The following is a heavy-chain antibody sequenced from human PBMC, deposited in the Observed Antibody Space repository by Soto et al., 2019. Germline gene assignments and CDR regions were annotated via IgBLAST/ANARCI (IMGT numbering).Heavy chain of an antibody. V-gene: IGHV4-4*02. CDR1: GDSVSSSSC. CDR2: IYHSGTF. Sequence: QVRLQESGPGLVEPSGTLSLTCAVSGDSVSSSSCWSWVRQAPGKGLEWIGEIYHSGTFNYNPSLASRVSVSVDKPRNQLSLNLKSVSAADTAVYYCVRSVPAATWQYSGMDVWGQGTTVTVSS. J-gene: IGHJ6*02. CDR3: VRSVPAATWQYSGMDV. D-gene: IGHD2-2*01.